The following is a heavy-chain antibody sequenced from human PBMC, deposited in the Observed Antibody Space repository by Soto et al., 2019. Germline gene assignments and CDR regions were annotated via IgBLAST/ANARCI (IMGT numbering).Heavy chain of an antibody. D-gene: IGHD2-8*01. CDR3: ARECSSGHINYYDL. CDR1: GGSISLERFY. V-gene: IGHV4-61*01. CDR2: VSHTGAT. Sequence: QVQLQESGPGLVKPSETLSLTCTVTGGSISLERFYWTWIRQPPGKGLEWIGYVSHTGATNYNPSLHGRVDISVGTSRIQLSLKQSSLTAADASIYYCARECSSGHINYYDLWGQGALVSVSA. J-gene: IGHJ4*02.